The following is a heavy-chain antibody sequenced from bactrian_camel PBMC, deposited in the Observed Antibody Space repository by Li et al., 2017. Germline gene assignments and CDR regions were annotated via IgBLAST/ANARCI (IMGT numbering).Heavy chain of an antibody. D-gene: IGHD3*01. J-gene: IGHJ6*01. CDR1: KDIRSTNC. CDR3: AAFGRDHGSGTSKCADFGY. V-gene: IGHV3S53*01. CDR2: INGDGDT. Sequence: HVQLVESGGGSVQTGGSLRLSCEASKDIRSTNCVGWFRQAPGNECELVSTINGDGDTVYADSVKGRFTISRDFAKKTLYLQMNSLKPEDTAMYYCAAFGRDHGSGTSKCADFGYWGQGTQVTVS.